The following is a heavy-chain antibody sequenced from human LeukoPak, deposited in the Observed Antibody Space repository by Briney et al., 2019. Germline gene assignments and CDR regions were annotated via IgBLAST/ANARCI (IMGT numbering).Heavy chain of an antibody. V-gene: IGHV1-2*02. CDR3: ARVQDYGDYPDY. Sequence: GASVEVSCKASGYTFTGYYLHWVRQAPGQGLEWMGWINPNSGGTNYAQKFQGRVTMTRDTSISTAYMELSRLRSDDTAVYYCARVQDYGDYPDYWGQGTLVTVSS. J-gene: IGHJ4*02. D-gene: IGHD4-17*01. CDR2: INPNSGGT. CDR1: GYTFTGYY.